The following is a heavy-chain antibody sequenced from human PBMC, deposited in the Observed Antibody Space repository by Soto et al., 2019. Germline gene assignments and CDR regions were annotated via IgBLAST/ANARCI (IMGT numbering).Heavy chain of an antibody. J-gene: IGHJ6*02. CDR2: IYPGDSDT. D-gene: IGHD2-21*01. CDR1: GYSFTSYW. V-gene: IGHV5-51*01. CDR3: ARRIPFGYGMDV. Sequence: PGESLKISCKGSGYSFTSYWIGWVRQMPGKGLEWMGIIYPGDSDTRYSPSFQGQVTISRDNSKNTLYLQMGSLRAEDMVVYYCARRIPFGYGMDVWGQGTTVTVSS.